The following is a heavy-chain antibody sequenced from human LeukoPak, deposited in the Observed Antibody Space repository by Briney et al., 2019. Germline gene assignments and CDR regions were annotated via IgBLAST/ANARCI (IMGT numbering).Heavy chain of an antibody. V-gene: IGHV3-48*04. CDR1: GFTFSSHS. Sequence: GGSLRLSCEASGFTFSSHSMTWVRQAPGKTLEWISYIGHAGSPAHYADSVRGRFTISRDNARNSLYLQMSSLRAEDTAVYYCARESYSNYLGYMDVWGKGTTVTVSS. J-gene: IGHJ6*03. CDR2: IGHAGSPA. D-gene: IGHD4-11*01. CDR3: ARESYSNYLGYMDV.